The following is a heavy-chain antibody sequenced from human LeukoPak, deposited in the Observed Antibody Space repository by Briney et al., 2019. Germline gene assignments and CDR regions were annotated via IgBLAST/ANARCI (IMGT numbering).Heavy chain of an antibody. J-gene: IGHJ6*03. CDR1: GFTFSSYG. CDR3: AKGSMVRGGIRYYYYYYMDV. CDR2: MSARGGRT. D-gene: IGHD3-10*01. V-gene: IGHV3-23*01. Sequence: GGSLRLSCAASGFTFSSYGMSWVRQAPGKGLEWVAAMSARGGRTYYADSVKGRFTIPRDNSKNTMYLQMNSLRAEDTAVYYCAKGSMVRGGIRYYYYYYMDVWGKGTTVTISS.